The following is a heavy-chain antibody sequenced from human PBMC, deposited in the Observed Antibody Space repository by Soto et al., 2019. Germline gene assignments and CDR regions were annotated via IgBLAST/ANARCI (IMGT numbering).Heavy chain of an antibody. CDR1: GGSISSPSYN. CDR3: TSLASGHFDS. CDR2: IFYSGTT. V-gene: IGHV4-39*01. Sequence: QLRESGPGLLKPSETLSLTCTVSGGSISSPSYNWGWVRQPPGKGPEWIGTIFYSGTTQYNPSLRTRLAMSVDTSKSQVSLTLTSVTAADTSVYYCTSLASGHFDSWGQGAQVNVSS. D-gene: IGHD2-8*02. J-gene: IGHJ4*02.